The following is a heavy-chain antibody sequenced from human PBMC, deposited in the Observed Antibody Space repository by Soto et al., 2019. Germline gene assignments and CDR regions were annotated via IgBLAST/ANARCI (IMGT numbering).Heavy chain of an antibody. V-gene: IGHV4-59*01. CDR3: ARGGYYGSGRLYYYYGMDV. D-gene: IGHD3-10*01. CDR2: IYCSGST. J-gene: IGHJ6*02. CDR1: GGSISSYY. Sequence: PSETLSLTCTVSGGSISSYYWSWIRQPPGKGLEWIGYIYCSGSTNYNPSLKSRVTISVDTSKNQFSLKLSSVTAADTAVYYCARGGYYGSGRLYYYYGMDVWGQGTTVTVSS.